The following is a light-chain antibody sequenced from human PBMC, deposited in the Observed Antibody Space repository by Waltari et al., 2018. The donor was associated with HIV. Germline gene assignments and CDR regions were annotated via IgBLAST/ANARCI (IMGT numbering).Light chain of an antibody. CDR1: RSEVGGSKY. CDR2: EVN. V-gene: IGLV2-8*01. CDR3: NSYAGSNNWV. Sequence: YALTQPPSAYGSPEQSVTNYCTGTRSEVGGSKYVPWYQQHPGKAPKLMIYEVNKRPSGVPDRFSGSKSANTASLTVSGLQADDEADYYCNSYAGSNNWVFGGGTKLTVL. J-gene: IGLJ3*02.